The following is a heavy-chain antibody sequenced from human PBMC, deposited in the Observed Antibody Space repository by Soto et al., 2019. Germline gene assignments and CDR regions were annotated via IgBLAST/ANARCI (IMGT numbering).Heavy chain of an antibody. V-gene: IGHV4-4*02. CDR3: ARVTGHYYYGMDV. CDR1: GGSISSSNW. J-gene: IGHJ6*02. D-gene: IGHD3-10*01. CDR2: IYHSGST. Sequence: QVQLQESGPGLVKPSGTLSLTCAVSGGSISSSNWWSWVRQPPGKGLEWIGEIYHSGSTNYNPSLNSRVTISVDKSKNQFSLKLSSVTAADTAVYYYARVTGHYYYGMDVWGQGTTVTVSS.